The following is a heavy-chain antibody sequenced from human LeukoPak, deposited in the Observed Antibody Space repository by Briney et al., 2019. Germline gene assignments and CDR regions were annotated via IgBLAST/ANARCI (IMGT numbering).Heavy chain of an antibody. V-gene: IGHV3-13*01. CDR1: GFTFSTYD. Sequence: GGSLRLSCAASGFTFSTYDMHWVRQATGKRLEWVSAIGSPGDTYYPVSVKGRFTVSRENAKNSLYLQMNSLRVGDTAVYYCARVNMVRGVLLGGYDYWAREPWSPSPQ. CDR2: IGSPGDT. D-gene: IGHD3-10*01. J-gene: IGHJ4*02. CDR3: ARVNMVRGVLLGGYDY.